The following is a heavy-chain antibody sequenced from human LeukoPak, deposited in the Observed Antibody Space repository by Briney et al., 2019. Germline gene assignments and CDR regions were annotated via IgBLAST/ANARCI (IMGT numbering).Heavy chain of an antibody. Sequence: SETLSLTCTVSGGSISSYYWSWIRQPPGKGLEWIGYIYYSGSTNYNPSLKSRVTISVDTSKNQFSLKLSSVTAADTAVYYCARESGEGNIAAAGVWLDPCGQGTLVTVSS. CDR2: IYYSGST. CDR1: GGSISSYY. D-gene: IGHD6-13*01. CDR3: ARESGEGNIAAAGVWLDP. J-gene: IGHJ5*02. V-gene: IGHV4-59*01.